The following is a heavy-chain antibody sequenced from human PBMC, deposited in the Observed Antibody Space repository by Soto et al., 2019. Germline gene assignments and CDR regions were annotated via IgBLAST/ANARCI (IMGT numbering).Heavy chain of an antibody. J-gene: IGHJ4*02. CDR2: VNQDGSEK. CDR3: SAFLDY. Sequence: GGSLRLSCAASGFTFSNYWMDWVRQAPGKGLEWVANVNQDGSEKHYIDSVKGRFTISRDNAKNSLYLQMSSLTAEDSALYYCSAFLDYWGQGTLVTVSS. D-gene: IGHD3-3*02. V-gene: IGHV3-7*01. CDR1: GFTFSNYW.